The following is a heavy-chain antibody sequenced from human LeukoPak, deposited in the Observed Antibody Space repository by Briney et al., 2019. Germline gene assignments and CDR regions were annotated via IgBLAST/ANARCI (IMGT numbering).Heavy chain of an antibody. V-gene: IGHV4-39*01. D-gene: IGHD3-16*02. Sequence: SETLSLTCTVSGGSISSSGYYWGWIRQPPGKGLEWIGSIYYSGGTFYNPSLSSRVTISVDTSKNQFSLGLSSVTAADTAVYYCARGPSRRMDSRYSDYVRGSYRRNGYFDYWGQGTLVTVSS. CDR3: ARGPSRRMDSRYSDYVRGSYRRNGYFDY. CDR2: IYYSGGT. J-gene: IGHJ4*02. CDR1: GGSISSSGYY.